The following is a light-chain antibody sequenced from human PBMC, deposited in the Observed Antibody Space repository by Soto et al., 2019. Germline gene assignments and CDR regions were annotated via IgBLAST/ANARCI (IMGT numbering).Light chain of an antibody. Sequence: QSVLTQPPSVSGSPGQRVTISCTGSSSNIGAGYDVHWYQQLPGTAPKLVIYGNSNRPSGVPDRFSGSKSGTSASLAITGLQAEDEADYYCQSYDSSLRVVVFGGGTKLTVL. J-gene: IGLJ2*01. CDR1: SSNIGAGYD. CDR3: QSYDSSLRVVV. V-gene: IGLV1-40*01. CDR2: GNS.